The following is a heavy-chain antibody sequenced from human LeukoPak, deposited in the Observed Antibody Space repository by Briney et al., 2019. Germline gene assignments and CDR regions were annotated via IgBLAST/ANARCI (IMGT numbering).Heavy chain of an antibody. V-gene: IGHV3-48*01. D-gene: IGHD6-13*01. CDR1: GFTFTSYS. Sequence: GGSLRLSCAASGFTFTSYSMNWVRQAPGKGLEWVSYISSSSSTIYYADSVKGRFTISRDNSKNTLYLQMNSLRAEDTAVYYCARGDSSSWTLDYYGMDVWGQGTTVTVSS. J-gene: IGHJ6*02. CDR2: ISSSSSTI. CDR3: ARGDSSSWTLDYYGMDV.